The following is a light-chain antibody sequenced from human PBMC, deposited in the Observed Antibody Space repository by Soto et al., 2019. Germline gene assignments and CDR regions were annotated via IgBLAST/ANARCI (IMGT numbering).Light chain of an antibody. CDR2: RAS. CDR1: QSLGGN. Sequence: EILMTQSPATLAVSPGDTATLSCRASQSLGGNLAWYQQKPGQGPRLLIFRASSRATGVPARFSASGSGTEFTLTISGLQSEDFAIYYCQQYSNWPPWTFGPGTNVDI. J-gene: IGKJ1*01. CDR3: QQYSNWPPWT. V-gene: IGKV3-15*01.